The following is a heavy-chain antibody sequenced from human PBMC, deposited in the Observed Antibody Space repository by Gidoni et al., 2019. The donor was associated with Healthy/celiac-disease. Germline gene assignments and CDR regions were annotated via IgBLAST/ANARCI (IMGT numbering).Heavy chain of an antibody. V-gene: IGHV3-43*01. J-gene: IGHJ3*02. D-gene: IGHD3-10*01. CDR1: GFTFDYYT. CDR3: AKDRGFGEGAFDI. CDR2: ISWDGGST. Sequence: EVQLVESGGVGVQPGGSLSLSVADAGFTFDYYTMHWVRQAPWNGVEWVSLISWDGGSTYYSHSVKGRFTISIDNSKNSLYLQMNSLRTEDTALYYCAKDRGFGEGAFDIWGQGTMVTVSS.